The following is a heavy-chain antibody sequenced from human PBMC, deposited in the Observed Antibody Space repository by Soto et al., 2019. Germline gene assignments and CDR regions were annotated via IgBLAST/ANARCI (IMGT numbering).Heavy chain of an antibody. CDR1: GLIFSDYA. D-gene: IGHD1-26*01. Sequence: EVQLLESGGDLVQPGGSLRLSCAASGLIFSDYAMSWVRQAPGKGLECVACISGSGDKTFYADSVKGRFTISRDNSKNTVSLHMNSLRVDDTAVYFYAKDRFGIVGPVDYWGPGTLVTVSS. J-gene: IGHJ4*02. CDR3: AKDRFGIVGPVDY. CDR2: ISGSGDKT. V-gene: IGHV3-23*01.